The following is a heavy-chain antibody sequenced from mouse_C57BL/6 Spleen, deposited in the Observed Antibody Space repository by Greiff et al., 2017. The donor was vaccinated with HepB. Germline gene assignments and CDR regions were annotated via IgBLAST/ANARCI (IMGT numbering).Heavy chain of an antibody. V-gene: IGHV5-17*01. D-gene: IGHD1-1*01. CDR2: ISSGSSTI. J-gene: IGHJ2*01. CDR3: ARENYYGSSYVGY. CDR1: GFTFSDYG. Sequence: EVQVVESGGGLVKPGGSLKLSCAASGFTFSDYGMHWVRQAPEKGLEWVAYISSGSSTIYYADTVKGRFTISRDNAKNTLFLQMTSLRSEDTAMYYCARENYYGSSYVGYWGQGTTLTVSS.